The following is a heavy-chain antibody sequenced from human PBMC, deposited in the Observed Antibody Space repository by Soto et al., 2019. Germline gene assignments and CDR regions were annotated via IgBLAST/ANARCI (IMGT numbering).Heavy chain of an antibody. Sequence: PSETLSLTCAVYGGSFSGYYWSWIRQPPGKGLEWIGEINHSGSTNYNPSLKSRVTISVDTSKNQFSLKLSSVTAADTAVYYCASWGGAYNWNNRGGYYYYGMDVWGQGTTVTVSS. D-gene: IGHD1-20*01. V-gene: IGHV4-34*01. J-gene: IGHJ6*02. CDR1: GGSFSGYY. CDR3: ASWGGAYNWNNRGGYYYYGMDV. CDR2: INHSGST.